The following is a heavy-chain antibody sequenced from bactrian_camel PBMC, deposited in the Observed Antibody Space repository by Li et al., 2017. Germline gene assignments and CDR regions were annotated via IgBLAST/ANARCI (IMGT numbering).Heavy chain of an antibody. Sequence: DVQLVESGGGSVQDGGSLKLTCAASGYTDTLSCMGWFRQAPGKEREGVATFHTLDGSIDYADSVKGRFTISRDNAKNTVYLQMNNLKPEDTAVYYRAAVRNPLDILAVIGARVAGICGGGGQGTQVTVS. CDR1: GYTDTLSC. CDR3: AAVRNPLDILAVIGARVAGICGG. J-gene: IGHJ4*01. V-gene: IGHV3S40*01. D-gene: IGHD7*01. CDR2: FHTLDGSI.